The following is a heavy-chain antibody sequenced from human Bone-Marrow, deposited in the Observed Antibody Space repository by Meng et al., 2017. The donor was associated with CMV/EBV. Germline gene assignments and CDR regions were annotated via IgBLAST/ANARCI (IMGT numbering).Heavy chain of an antibody. V-gene: IGHV5-51*01. CDR2: IWPGDSDT. D-gene: IGHD2-21*02. CDR1: GYTFTNYW. J-gene: IGHJ5*02. CDR3: ARLLPQGGSDGHNWIDP. Sequence: GGSLRLSCRASGYTFTNYWIGWVRQMPGKGLEWMGIIWPGDSDTRYHPSFNGHVTISADKSISTAYLQWDSLTASDTAMYYCARLLPQGGSDGHNWIDPWGQGTLVTVSS.